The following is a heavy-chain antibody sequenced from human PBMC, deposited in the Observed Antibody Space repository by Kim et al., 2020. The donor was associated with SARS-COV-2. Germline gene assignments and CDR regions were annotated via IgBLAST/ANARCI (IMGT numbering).Heavy chain of an antibody. V-gene: IGHV3-30*03. J-gene: IGHJ6*02. CDR3: ARDWVLRWNRIHFYVMDL. Sequence: GGSLRLSCSASGFIFSSYAMYWVRQAPGKGLEWVAVISYDDHDKYYTSAVKGRFIISKDNARKTLYLEMNSLRHEDTAVYYCARDWVLRWNRIHFYVMDLWGRGTSVIVSS. CDR1: GFIFSSYA. D-gene: IGHD4-17*01. CDR2: ISYDDHDK.